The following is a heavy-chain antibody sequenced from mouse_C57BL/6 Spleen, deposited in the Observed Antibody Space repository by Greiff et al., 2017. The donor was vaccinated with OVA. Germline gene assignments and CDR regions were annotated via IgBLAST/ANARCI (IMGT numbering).Heavy chain of an antibody. V-gene: IGHV5-17*01. CDR2: ISSGSSTI. Sequence: DVMLVESGGGLVKPGGSLKLSCAASGFTFSDYGMHWVRQAPEKGLEWVAYISSGSSTIYYADTVKGRFTISRDNAKNTLFLQMTSLRSEDTAMYYCARHYSNWYFDVWGTGTTVTVSS. CDR1: GFTFSDYG. CDR3: ARHYSNWYFDV. J-gene: IGHJ1*03. D-gene: IGHD2-5*01.